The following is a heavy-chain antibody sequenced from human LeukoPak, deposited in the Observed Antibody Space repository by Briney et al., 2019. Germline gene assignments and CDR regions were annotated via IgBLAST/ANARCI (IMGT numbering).Heavy chain of an antibody. CDR2: IYYSGST. Sequence: WATLSLTCAVAGGSISSYYWSWIRPPPGEGLEWIGYIYYSGSTNYNPSLKRRVTISVDTSKNQFSLKLSSVTAADTAVYYCARGGAARPDYWGQGTLVTVSS. J-gene: IGHJ4*02. CDR3: ARGGAARPDY. V-gene: IGHV4-59*01. D-gene: IGHD6-6*01. CDR1: GGSISSYY.